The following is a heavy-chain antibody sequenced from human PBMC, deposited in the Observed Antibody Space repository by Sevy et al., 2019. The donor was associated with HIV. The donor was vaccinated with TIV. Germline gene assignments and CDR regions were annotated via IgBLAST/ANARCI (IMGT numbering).Heavy chain of an antibody. J-gene: IGHJ4*02. Sequence: SETLSLTCTVSGGSISSYYWSWIRQPPGKGLEWIGYIYYSGSTNYNPSLKSRVTISVDTSKNQFPLKLSSVTAADTAVYYCARHGNWGFSDYWGQGTLVTVSS. V-gene: IGHV4-59*08. CDR3: ARHGNWGFSDY. CDR1: GGSISSYY. D-gene: IGHD7-27*01. CDR2: IYYSGST.